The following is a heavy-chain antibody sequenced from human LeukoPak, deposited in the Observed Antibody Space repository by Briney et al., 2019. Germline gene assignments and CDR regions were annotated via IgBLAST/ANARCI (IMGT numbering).Heavy chain of an antibody. V-gene: IGHV1-46*01. D-gene: IGHD3-22*01. CDR3: ARSANHLNYDGTGYYYPDDAFDI. CDR2: INPSGGST. CDR1: GYTFTSYY. Sequence: ASVKVSCKASGYTFTSYYMHWVRQAPGQGLEWMGIINPSGGSTSYAQKFQGRVTMTRDMSTSTVYMELSSLRSEDTAVYYCARSANHLNYDGTGYYYPDDAFDIWGQGTMVTVSS. J-gene: IGHJ3*02.